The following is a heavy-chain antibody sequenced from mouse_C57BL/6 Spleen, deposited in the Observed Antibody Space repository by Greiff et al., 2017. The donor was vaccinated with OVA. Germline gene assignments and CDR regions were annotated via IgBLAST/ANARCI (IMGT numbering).Heavy chain of an antibody. Sequence: QVQLQQPGAELVRPGSSVKLSCKASGYTFTSYWMDWVKQRPGQGLEWIGNIYPSDSETHYNQKFKDKATLTVDKSSSTTYMQLSSLTSEDSAVYYCARRWDGPFAYWGQGTLVTVSA. CDR3: ARRWDGPFAY. CDR2: IYPSDSET. V-gene: IGHV1-61*01. J-gene: IGHJ3*01. CDR1: GYTFTSYW. D-gene: IGHD4-1*01.